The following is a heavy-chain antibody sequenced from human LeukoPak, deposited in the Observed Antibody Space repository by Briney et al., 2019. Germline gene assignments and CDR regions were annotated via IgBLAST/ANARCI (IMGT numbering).Heavy chain of an antibody. V-gene: IGHV3-23*01. CDR2: ISGSAGST. J-gene: IGHJ4*02. Sequence: GGSLRLSCAASGFTFNSYALSWVRQAPGKGLEWVSIISGSAGSTYYADSVRGRFTISRNNSKNTLYLQMNSLRAEDTAVYYCAKSASRYYFDYWGQGTLVSVSS. CDR1: GFTFNSYA. CDR3: AKSASRYYFDY.